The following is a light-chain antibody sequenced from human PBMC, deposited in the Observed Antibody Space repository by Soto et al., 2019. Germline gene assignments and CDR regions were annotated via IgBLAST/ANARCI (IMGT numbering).Light chain of an antibody. CDR1: QSISSY. CDR2: AAS. J-gene: IGKJ4*01. V-gene: IGKV1-39*01. Sequence: DIQMTQSPSSLSASVGARVTITCRASQSISSYLNWYQQKPGKAPKLLIYAASSLQSGVPERYSGSGSGTDFTLTISRLQPEAFATYYCQQRYSTLTFGGGTKVEIK. CDR3: QQRYSTLT.